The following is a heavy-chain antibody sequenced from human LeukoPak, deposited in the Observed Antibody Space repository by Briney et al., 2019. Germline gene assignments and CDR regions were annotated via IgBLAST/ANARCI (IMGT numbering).Heavy chain of an antibody. V-gene: IGHV3-23*01. CDR1: GFTFSYYA. J-gene: IGHJ4*02. Sequence: GGSLRLACAASGFTFSYYAMIWVRQAPGKVLEWVSVISGSGGSTYYADCVKSRFTVYRDKSKSTLYLQMNSLRAEDTALYYCAKDGKKYGSTWDFDYWGQGTLVTVSS. CDR2: ISGSGGST. D-gene: IGHD6-13*01. CDR3: AKDGKKYGSTWDFDY.